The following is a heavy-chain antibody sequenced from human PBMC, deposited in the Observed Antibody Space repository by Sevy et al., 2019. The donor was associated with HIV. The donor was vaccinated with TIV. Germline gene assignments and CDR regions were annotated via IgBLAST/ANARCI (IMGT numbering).Heavy chain of an antibody. CDR1: GFTFRNYA. J-gene: IGHJ3*02. V-gene: IGHV3-23*01. CDR3: AKDLAFIVGDAFDI. Sequence: GGSLRLSCAASGFTFRNYAMTWVRQAPGKGLQWVSAISGGDDSTYYADSVKGRFTISRDNSKNTLYLQMNSLRAEDTAVYHCAKDLAFIVGDAFDIWGQGTLVTVSS. D-gene: IGHD1-26*01. CDR2: ISGGDDST.